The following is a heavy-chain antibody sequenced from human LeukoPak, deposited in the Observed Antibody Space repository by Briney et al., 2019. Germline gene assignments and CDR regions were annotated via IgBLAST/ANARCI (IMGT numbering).Heavy chain of an antibody. CDR3: ARSAADYYDSSGPPRWFDP. Sequence: SETLSLTCTVSGGSNSSSSYYWGWIRQPPGKGLEWIGSIYYSGSTYYNPSLKSRVTISVDTSKNQFSLKLSSVTAADTAVYYCARSAADYYDSSGPPRWFDPWGQGTLVTVSS. V-gene: IGHV4-39*01. J-gene: IGHJ5*02. CDR2: IYYSGST. CDR1: GGSNSSSSYY. D-gene: IGHD3-22*01.